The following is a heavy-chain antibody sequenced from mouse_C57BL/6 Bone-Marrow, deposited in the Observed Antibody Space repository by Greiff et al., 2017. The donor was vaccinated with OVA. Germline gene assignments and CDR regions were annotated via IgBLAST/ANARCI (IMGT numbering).Heavy chain of an antibody. CDR3: ARYYYGSSLWFAY. V-gene: IGHV1-69*01. Sequence: QVQLQQPGAELVMPGASVKLSCKASGYTFTSYWMHWVKQRPGQGLEWIGEIDPSDSYTNYNQKFKGKSTLTVDKSSSTAYMQLSSLTSEDSAVYYGARYYYGSSLWFAYWGQGTLVTVSA. CDR2: IDPSDSYT. D-gene: IGHD1-1*01. J-gene: IGHJ3*01. CDR1: GYTFTSYW.